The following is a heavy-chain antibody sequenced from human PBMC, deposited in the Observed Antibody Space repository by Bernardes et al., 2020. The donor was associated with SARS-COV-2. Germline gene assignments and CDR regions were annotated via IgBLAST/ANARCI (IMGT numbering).Heavy chain of an antibody. V-gene: IGHV3-23*01. CDR1: GFSFHSYV. J-gene: IGHJ4*02. D-gene: IGHD2-2*02. CDR3: ARDLGDIVLVPAAIVY. Sequence: GGSLRLSCAASGFSFHSYVMSWVRRAPGKGLEWVSAISWSGGATYYANSVKGRFTISRDNSKKTLYLQMNSLTAGDTAVYYCARDLGDIVLVPAAIVYWGQGALVTVSS. CDR2: ISWSGGAT.